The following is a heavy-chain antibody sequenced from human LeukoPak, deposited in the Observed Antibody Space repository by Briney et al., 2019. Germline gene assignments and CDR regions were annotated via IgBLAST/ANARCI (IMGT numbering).Heavy chain of an antibody. J-gene: IGHJ4*02. D-gene: IGHD5-12*01. CDR3: ARVSGYDWESFYDY. V-gene: IGHV4-59*01. Sequence: SETLSLTCAVSGGSISSYYWSWIRQPPGKGLEWIGYIYYSGSTNYNPSLKSRVTISVDTSKNQFSLKLSSVTAADTAMYYCARVSGYDWESFYDYWGQGILVIVSS. CDR1: GGSISSYY. CDR2: IYYSGST.